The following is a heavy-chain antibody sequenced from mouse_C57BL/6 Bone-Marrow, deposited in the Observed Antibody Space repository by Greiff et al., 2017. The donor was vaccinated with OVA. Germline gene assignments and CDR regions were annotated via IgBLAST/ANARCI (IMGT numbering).Heavy chain of an antibody. Sequence: APGGIDFSRYWMSWVRRAPGKGLEWIGEINPDSSTINYAPSLKDKFIISRDNAKNTLYLQMSKVRSEDTALYYCARPGYGSSLWYFDVWGTGTTVTVSS. CDR2: INPDSSTI. V-gene: IGHV4-1*01. CDR3: ARPGYGSSLWYFDV. CDR1: GIDFSRYW. D-gene: IGHD1-1*01. J-gene: IGHJ1*03.